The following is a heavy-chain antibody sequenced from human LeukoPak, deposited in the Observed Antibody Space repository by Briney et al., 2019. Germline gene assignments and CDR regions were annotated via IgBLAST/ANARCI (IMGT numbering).Heavy chain of an antibody. CDR2: IYHSGIT. CDR3: AKSNGYGLIDI. CDR1: GYSIRSGFY. D-gene: IGHD3-10*01. J-gene: IGHJ3*02. Sequence: PSETLSLTCTVSGYSIRSGFYWGWIRQPPGKGLEWIGNIYHSGITYYTPSLKSRVTISVDTSKNQFYLNLSSVTAADTAVYYCAKSNGYGLIDIWGQGTMVTVSS. V-gene: IGHV4-38-2*02.